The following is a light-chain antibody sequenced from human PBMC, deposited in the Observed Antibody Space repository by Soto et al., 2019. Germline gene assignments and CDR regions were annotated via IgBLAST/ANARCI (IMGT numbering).Light chain of an antibody. CDR2: EVS. CDR3: SSYTSSGTYV. V-gene: IGLV2-14*01. J-gene: IGLJ1*01. Sequence: QSALTQPASVSGSPGQSITISCTGTSSDVGVYNYVSWYQQHPGKAPKLMIYEVSDRPSGVSNRFSGSKSGNTASLTISGLQAEDEADYYCSSYTSSGTYVFGTGTKVTVL. CDR1: SSDVGVYNY.